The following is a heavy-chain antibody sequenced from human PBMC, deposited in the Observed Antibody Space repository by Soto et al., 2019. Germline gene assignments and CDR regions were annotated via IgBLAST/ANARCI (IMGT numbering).Heavy chain of an antibody. D-gene: IGHD3-10*01. CDR3: ASGGVAGSGTYYNDY. Sequence: EVQLVESGGGLVQPGGSLRLSCAASGFTFSSNWMHWVRQAPGKGLVWVSRINNDGSSTSYADYVKGRLTISRDNAKNTLDLQVNSLRDEDTAVYYCASGGVAGSGTYYNDYWGRGTLVTVSS. V-gene: IGHV3-74*01. CDR2: INNDGSST. CDR1: GFTFSSNW. J-gene: IGHJ4*02.